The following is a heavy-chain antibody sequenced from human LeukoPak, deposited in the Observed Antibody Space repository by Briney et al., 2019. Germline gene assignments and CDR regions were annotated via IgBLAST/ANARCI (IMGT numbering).Heavy chain of an antibody. CDR3: ARDPYSGYDRSLDV. Sequence: GGSLRLSCAAPGSTFSSYLMDWVRQAPGKGLVWVSRINGGGSSTNYADSGRGRFTISRDNAKNTLYLQMNSLRAEDTAVFYCARDPYSGYDRSLDVWGQGTTVTVSS. D-gene: IGHD5-12*01. J-gene: IGHJ6*02. CDR2: INGGGSST. CDR1: GSTFSSYL. V-gene: IGHV3-74*01.